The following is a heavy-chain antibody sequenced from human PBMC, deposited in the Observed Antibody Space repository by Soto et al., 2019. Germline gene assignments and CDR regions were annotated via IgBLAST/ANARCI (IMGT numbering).Heavy chain of an antibody. V-gene: IGHV4-31*03. Sequence: PSXTLSLTCTVSGGSISSGGYYWSWIRQHPGKGLEWIGYIYYSGSTYYNPSLKSRVTISVDTSKNQFSLKLSSVTAADTAVYYCARTGERWILGYYFDYWGQGTLVTVSS. CDR1: GGSISSGGYY. CDR3: ARTGERWILGYYFDY. CDR2: IYYSGST. J-gene: IGHJ4*02. D-gene: IGHD2-2*03.